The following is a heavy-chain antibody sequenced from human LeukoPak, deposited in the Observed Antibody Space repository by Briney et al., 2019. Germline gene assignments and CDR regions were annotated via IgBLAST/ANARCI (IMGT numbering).Heavy chain of an antibody. D-gene: IGHD1-26*01. J-gene: IGHJ3*02. CDR2: IIPILGIA. CDR3: ARDRKWELLVAFDI. Sequence: GASVKVSCKASGGTFSSYAISWVRQAPGQGLEWMGRIIPILGIANYAQKFQGRVTITADKSTSTAYMELSSLRSEDTAVYYCARDRKWELLVAFDIWGQGTMVTVSS. CDR1: GGTFSSYA. V-gene: IGHV1-69*04.